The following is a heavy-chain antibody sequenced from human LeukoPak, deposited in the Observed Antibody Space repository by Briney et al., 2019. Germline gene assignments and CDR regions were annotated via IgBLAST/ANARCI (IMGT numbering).Heavy chain of an antibody. D-gene: IGHD2-15*01. CDR1: GGSISSGSYY. V-gene: IGHV4-61*02. CDR2: IYTSGST. CDR3: ARLGYCSGGSCYRKYYYYGMDV. Sequence: SETLSLTCTVSGGSISSGSYYWSWIRQPAGKGLEWIGRIYTSGSTNYNPSLKSRVTVSIDTSENQFSLKLRSVTAADTAVYHCARLGYCSGGSCYRKYYYYGMDVWGQGTTVTVSS. J-gene: IGHJ6*02.